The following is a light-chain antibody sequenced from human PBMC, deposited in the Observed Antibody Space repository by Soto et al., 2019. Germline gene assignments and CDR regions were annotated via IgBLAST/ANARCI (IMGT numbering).Light chain of an antibody. CDR2: GAS. J-gene: IGKJ2*01. CDR1: QSVSRSY. Sequence: EIVLTQSPGTVSLSPGERATLSCRASQSVSRSYLAWYQLKPGQAPRLRIYGASSRSTGIPDRFSGSGSGTDFTLTISRLEPEDFAVYYCQQYGSSTYTFGQGTKLEIK. CDR3: QQYGSSTYT. V-gene: IGKV3-20*01.